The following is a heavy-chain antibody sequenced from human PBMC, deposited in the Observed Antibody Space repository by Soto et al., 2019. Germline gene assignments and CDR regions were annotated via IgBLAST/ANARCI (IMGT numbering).Heavy chain of an antibody. V-gene: IGHV1-2*02. CDR3: ARGGGVGVAGSAAFDM. CDR1: GYPVTAYY. CDR2: INPATGAA. D-gene: IGHD3-3*01. Sequence: QLHLVQSGAVVKKPGASVTVSCSASGYPVTAYYMHWVRQAPGRGLEWMGGINPATGAAKYTPTFQGRVTMTRDTSPSTVFKELSGLTSGDPAVFYCARGGGVGVAGSAAFDMWGQGTLVTVSS. J-gene: IGHJ3*02.